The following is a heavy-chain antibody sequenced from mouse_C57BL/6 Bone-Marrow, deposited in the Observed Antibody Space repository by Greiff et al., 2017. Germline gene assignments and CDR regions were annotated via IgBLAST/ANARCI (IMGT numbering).Heavy chain of an antibody. J-gene: IGHJ2*01. V-gene: IGHV5-4*03. CDR2: ISDGGSYT. Sequence: EVKVVESGGGLVKPGGSLKLSCAASGFTFSSYAMSWVRQTPEKRLEWVATISDGGSYTYYPDNVKGRFTISRDNAKNNLYLQLSHMKTEDTAMYYCARASDYYGSSPDYWGQGTTLTVSS. D-gene: IGHD1-1*01. CDR3: ARASDYYGSSPDY. CDR1: GFTFSSYA.